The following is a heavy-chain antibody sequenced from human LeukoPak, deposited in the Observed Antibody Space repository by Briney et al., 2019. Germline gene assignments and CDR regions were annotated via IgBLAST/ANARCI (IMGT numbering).Heavy chain of an antibody. J-gene: IGHJ4*02. CDR2: ISYDRSNK. CDR3: VSRVAMIAAAGTDFDY. V-gene: IGHV3-30-3*01. CDR1: GFTFSSYA. D-gene: IGHD6-13*01. Sequence: PGGSLRLSCAASGFTFSSYAMHWVRQAPGKGLEWVAVISYDRSNKYYADSVKGRFTISRDNSKNTLYLQMNSLRAEDTAVYYCVSRVAMIAAAGTDFDYWGQGTLVTVSS.